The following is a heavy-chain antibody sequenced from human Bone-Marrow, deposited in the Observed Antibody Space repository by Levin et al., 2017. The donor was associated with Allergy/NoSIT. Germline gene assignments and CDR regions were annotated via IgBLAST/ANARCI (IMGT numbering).Heavy chain of an antibody. J-gene: IGHJ4*01. Sequence: QRGESLKISCAASGFPFSSYVLSWVRQAPGKGLEWVSLISGSGDSTFYADSVKGRFTISRDNSKNTLYLQMNSLRADDTAVYSCAKGRYFGSGAIHNSFDFWGHGTLVTVSS. CDR1: GFPFSSYV. V-gene: IGHV3-23*01. CDR2: ISGSGDST. D-gene: IGHD3-10*01. CDR3: AKGRYFGSGAIHNSFDF.